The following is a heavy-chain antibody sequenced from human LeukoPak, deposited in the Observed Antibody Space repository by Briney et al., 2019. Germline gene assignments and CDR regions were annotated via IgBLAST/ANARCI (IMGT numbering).Heavy chain of an antibody. J-gene: IGHJ4*02. Sequence: ASVKVSCKASGYTFTSYGISWVRQAPGQGLEWMGWISAYNGNTNYAQKLQGRVTMTTDTSTSTAYMELRSLRSDDTAVYYCARITNLLRYFDWLTESFDYWGQGTLVTVSS. CDR3: ARITNLLRYFDWLTESFDY. CDR1: GYTFTSYG. CDR2: ISAYNGNT. V-gene: IGHV1-18*01. D-gene: IGHD3-9*01.